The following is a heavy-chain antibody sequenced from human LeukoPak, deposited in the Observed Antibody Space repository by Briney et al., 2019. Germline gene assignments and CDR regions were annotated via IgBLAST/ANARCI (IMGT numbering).Heavy chain of an antibody. CDR1: GGSISSSSYY. J-gene: IGHJ5*02. CDR2: IYYSGST. D-gene: IGHD2-15*01. Sequence: SETLSLTCTVSGGSISSSSYYWGWIRQPPGKGLEWIGSIYYSGSTYYNPSFKSRVTISVDTSKNQFSLKLSSVTAADTAVYYCARDGDCSGGSCYSYNWFDPWGQGTLVTVSS. CDR3: ARDGDCSGGSCYSYNWFDP. V-gene: IGHV4-39*07.